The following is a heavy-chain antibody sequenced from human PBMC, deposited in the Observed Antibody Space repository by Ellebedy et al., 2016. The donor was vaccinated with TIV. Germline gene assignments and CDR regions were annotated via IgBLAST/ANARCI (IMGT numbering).Heavy chain of an antibody. J-gene: IGHJ3*02. Sequence: GESLKISCAASGFTFSSYWMSWVRQAPGKGLEWVANIKQDGSEKYYVDSVKGRFTISRDNAKNSLYLQMNSLRAEDTAVYYCARVGYVRAFDIWGQGTMVTVSS. CDR3: ARVGYVRAFDI. V-gene: IGHV3-7*01. D-gene: IGHD5-12*01. CDR2: IKQDGSEK. CDR1: GFTFSSYW.